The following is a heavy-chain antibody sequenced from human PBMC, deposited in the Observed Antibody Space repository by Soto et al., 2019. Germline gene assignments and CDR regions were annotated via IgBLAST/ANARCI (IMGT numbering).Heavy chain of an antibody. CDR2: IYPDDSDT. Sequence: GESLKISCKGSGYSFTKYWIAWVRQMPGKDLEWMGIIYPDDSDTRYSPSFQGQVTISVDKTITTAYLQWSSLKASDTATYYCAQRTPEYGMDVWGQGTMVTVSS. V-gene: IGHV5-51*01. J-gene: IGHJ6*02. CDR1: GYSFTKYW. CDR3: AQRTPEYGMDV.